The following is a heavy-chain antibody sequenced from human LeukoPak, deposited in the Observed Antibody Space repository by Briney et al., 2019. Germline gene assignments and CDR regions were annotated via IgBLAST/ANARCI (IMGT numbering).Heavy chain of an antibody. CDR3: AKVPFAVGAPRYFQH. CDR2: ISGTGGRT. V-gene: IGHV3-23*01. D-gene: IGHD1-26*01. Sequence: PGGSLRLSCAASGFTFSSYAMNWVRQAPGKGLEWVSVISGTGGRTYYADSVKGRFTISRDNSKNTLYLQMNSLRAEDTAVYYCAKVPFAVGAPRYFQHWGQGTLVTVSS. CDR1: GFTFSSYA. J-gene: IGHJ1*01.